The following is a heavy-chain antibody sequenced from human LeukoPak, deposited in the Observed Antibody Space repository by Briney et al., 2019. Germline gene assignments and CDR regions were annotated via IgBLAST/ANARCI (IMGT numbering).Heavy chain of an antibody. D-gene: IGHD1-26*01. J-gene: IGHJ5*02. CDR1: GFPFDEFA. CDR3: AKDSGSVGPNWFDP. V-gene: IGHV3-9*01. Sequence: SGGSLRLSCVASGFPFDEFAMHWVRQTPGKGLEWVSVISWNSGSTHYANSVKGRFTISRDNAKSSLYLQMNSLRAEDTAFYYCAKDSGSVGPNWFDPWGQGTLVSVSS. CDR2: ISWNSGST.